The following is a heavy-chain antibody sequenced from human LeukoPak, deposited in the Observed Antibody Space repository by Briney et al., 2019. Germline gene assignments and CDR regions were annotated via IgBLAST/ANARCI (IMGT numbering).Heavy chain of an antibody. D-gene: IGHD6-13*01. CDR1: GFTFDDYA. Sequence: GGSLRLSCAASGFTFDDYAMHWVRQAPGKGLEWVSGISWNSGTIYYADSVKGRFTISRDNAKNSLYLQMNSLRAEDTAVYYCTTGILAAENFDYWGQGTLVTVSS. CDR3: TTGILAAENFDY. V-gene: IGHV3-9*01. CDR2: ISWNSGTI. J-gene: IGHJ4*02.